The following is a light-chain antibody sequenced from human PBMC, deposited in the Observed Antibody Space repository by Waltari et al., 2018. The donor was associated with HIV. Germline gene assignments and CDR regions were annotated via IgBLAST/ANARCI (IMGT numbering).Light chain of an antibody. V-gene: IGLV3-19*01. J-gene: IGLJ3*02. CDR3: NSRDSSGNHLV. Sequence: SSELTQDPAVSVALGQTVRITCHGDSLRSYYASWYQQKPGQAPVLVIYGKNNRPSGIPDRFSGSSSGHTASLTITGAQAEDEADYYCNSRDSSGNHLVFGGGTKLTVL. CDR2: GKN. CDR1: SLRSYY.